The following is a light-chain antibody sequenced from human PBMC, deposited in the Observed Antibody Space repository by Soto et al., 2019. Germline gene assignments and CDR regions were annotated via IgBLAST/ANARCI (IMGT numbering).Light chain of an antibody. CDR1: QSVSNNY. CDR2: GAS. CDR3: QQYNSWPLT. J-gene: IGKJ3*01. Sequence: EIVLTQSPGTLSLSPGERATLSCRASQSVSNNYLAWYQQKPGQAPRLLIYGASNRATGIPDRFSGSGSGTDFTLTISSLEPEDFAVYYCQQYNSWPLTFGPATKVDIK. V-gene: IGKV3-20*01.